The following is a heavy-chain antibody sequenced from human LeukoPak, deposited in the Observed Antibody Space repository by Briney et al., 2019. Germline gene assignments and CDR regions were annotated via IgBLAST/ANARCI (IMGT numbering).Heavy chain of an antibody. CDR3: ARGGPLWSYYYYYMDV. Sequence: SETLTLTCAVYGGSFSGYYWSWIRQPPGKGLEWIGEINHSGSTNYNPPLKSRVTISVDTSKNQFSLKLSSVTAADTAVYYCARGGPLWSYYYYYMDVWGKGTTVTVSS. J-gene: IGHJ6*03. V-gene: IGHV4-34*01. CDR1: GGSFSGYY. CDR2: INHSGST. D-gene: IGHD3-10*01.